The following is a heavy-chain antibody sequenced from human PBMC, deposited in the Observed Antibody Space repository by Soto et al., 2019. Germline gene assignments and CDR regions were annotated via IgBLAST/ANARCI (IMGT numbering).Heavy chain of an antibody. CDR3: ARERYQVISDGMDV. CDR2: INPQTGGT. V-gene: IGHV1-2*02. D-gene: IGHD2-2*01. CDR1: GYTFTGYY. Sequence: GASVKVSCTASGYTFTGYYIHWVREAPGQGLEWMGWINPQTGGTSYGQKFQGRVTLSRETSINTAYLELSRLRFDDAAVYFCARERYQVISDGMDVWGQGNTVTGSS. J-gene: IGHJ6*02.